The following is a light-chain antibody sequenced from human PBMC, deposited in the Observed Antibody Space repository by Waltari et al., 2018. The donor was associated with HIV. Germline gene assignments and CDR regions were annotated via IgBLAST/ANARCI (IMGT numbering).Light chain of an antibody. J-gene: IGKJ1*01. Sequence: DIVMTQSPDSLTVSLGGRAPISCQSSQSVFATPYSKTYLDWYQQKPGQPPELLVYGASTLHSGVPDRFSASGSGTDFTLTISSLQAEDVAIYYCQQYFNTPWTFGQGTKVEI. CDR3: QQYFNTPWT. V-gene: IGKV4-1*01. CDR2: GAS. CDR1: QSVFATPYSKTY.